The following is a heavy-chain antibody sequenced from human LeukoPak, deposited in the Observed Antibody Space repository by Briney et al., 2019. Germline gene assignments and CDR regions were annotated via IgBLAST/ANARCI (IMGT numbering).Heavy chain of an antibody. J-gene: IGHJ5*02. Sequence: GASVKVSCKVSGYTLTELSMHWVRQAPGKGLEWMGGFDPEDGETIYAQKFQGRVTMTTDTSTSTAYMELRSLRSDDTAVYYCARDHPVRGLNWFDPWGQGTLVTVSS. D-gene: IGHD3-10*01. CDR1: GYTLTELS. CDR2: FDPEDGET. CDR3: ARDHPVRGLNWFDP. V-gene: IGHV1-24*01.